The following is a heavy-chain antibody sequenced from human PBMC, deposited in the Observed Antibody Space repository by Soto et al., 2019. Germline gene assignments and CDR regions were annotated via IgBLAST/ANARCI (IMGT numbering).Heavy chain of an antibody. CDR1: GFTFSSSA. J-gene: IGHJ4*02. Sequence: EVQLLESGGNLVQPGGSLRLSCAASGFTFSSSAMTWVRQAPGKGLEWVSGISGSGGSTYYADSVKGRFTISRDNSKNTIFLQMSRLRAEDTAVYYCAKDRYFEGPTAANDWGQGTLVTVST. V-gene: IGHV3-23*01. CDR3: AKDRYFEGPTAAND. CDR2: ISGSGGST. D-gene: IGHD3-9*01.